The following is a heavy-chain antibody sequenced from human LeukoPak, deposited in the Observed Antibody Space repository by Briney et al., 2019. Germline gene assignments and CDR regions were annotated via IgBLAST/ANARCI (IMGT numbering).Heavy chain of an antibody. CDR3: ACRDLTSTWSFP. V-gene: IGHV5-51*01. CDR1: GYSFTSYW. J-gene: IGHJ5*02. D-gene: IGHD6-13*01. CDR2: IYPGDSRI. Sequence: GESLKISCQGFGYSFTSYWIGWVRQMPGKGMEWMGVIYPGDSRIRYNPSFQGQVTISVDKSISTAYLQWVILRASDSAMYYCACRDLTSTWSFPWGQGILVTVSS.